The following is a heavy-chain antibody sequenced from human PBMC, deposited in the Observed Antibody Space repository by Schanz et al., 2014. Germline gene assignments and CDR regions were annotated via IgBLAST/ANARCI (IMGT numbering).Heavy chain of an antibody. CDR2: IKSDGSST. D-gene: IGHD3-10*01. CDR3: ARPALWFGDNCFDP. Sequence: EVQLLESGGGLVQPGGSLRLSCAASGFTFSSYWMHWVRQVPGKGLVWVSRIKSDGSSTSYADSVKGRFTISRDNAKNTLYLQMNSLRAEDTAVYYCARPALWFGDNCFDPWGQGTLVIVSS. V-gene: IGHV3-74*02. J-gene: IGHJ5*02. CDR1: GFTFSSYW.